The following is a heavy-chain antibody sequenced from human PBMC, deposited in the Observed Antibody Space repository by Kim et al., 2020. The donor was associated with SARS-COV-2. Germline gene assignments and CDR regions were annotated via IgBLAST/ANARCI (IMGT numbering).Heavy chain of an antibody. CDR3: ARGPAPSFDSSAPYHYYYGMDV. Sequence: ASVKVSCKASGYTFTSYVMHWVRQAPGQRLEWMGWINAGNGNTKFSQKFQGRITSIRDTSATTAYLELSSLTSEDSAVYYCARGPAPSFDSSAPYHYYYGMDVWGQGTTVTVSS. J-gene: IGHJ6*02. CDR1: GYTFTSYV. V-gene: IGHV1-3*01. CDR2: INAGNGNT. D-gene: IGHD6-25*01.